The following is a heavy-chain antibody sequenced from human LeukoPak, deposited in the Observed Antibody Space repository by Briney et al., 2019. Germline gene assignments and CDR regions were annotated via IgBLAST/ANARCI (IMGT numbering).Heavy chain of an antibody. CDR2: INYSGST. V-gene: IGHV4-34*01. CDR3: AEGRGSGWSHLYYFDY. CDR1: GGSFSGYY. D-gene: IGHD6-19*01. Sequence: SETLSLTCAVYGGSFSGYYWSWIRQPPGKGLEWIGEINYSGSTKYNTSLKSRVTISLETSKKQSSLQLSYVTGADTAVEYCAEGRGSGWSHLYYFDYWGQGTLGTVSS. J-gene: IGHJ4*02.